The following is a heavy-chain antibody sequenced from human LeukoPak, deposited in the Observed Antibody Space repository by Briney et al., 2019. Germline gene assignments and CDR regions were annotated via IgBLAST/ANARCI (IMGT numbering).Heavy chain of an antibody. CDR3: ARLYTAMVYYFDY. J-gene: IGHJ4*02. CDR2: IYSGGDT. V-gene: IGHV3-53*01. Sequence: GGSLRLSCAASGFTVSNNYMNWVRQAPGKGLEWVSIIYSGGDTYYAHSVKGRFTISRDNSKNTLYLQMNSLRAEDTAVYYCARLYTAMVYYFDYWGQGTLVTVSS. D-gene: IGHD5-18*01. CDR1: GFTVSNNY.